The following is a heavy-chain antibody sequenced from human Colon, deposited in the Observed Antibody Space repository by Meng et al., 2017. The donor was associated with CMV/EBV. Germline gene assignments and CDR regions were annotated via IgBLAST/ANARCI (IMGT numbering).Heavy chain of an antibody. D-gene: IGHD3-16*01. CDR2: VTPDGGAT. J-gene: IGHJ4*02. CDR3: AVGAFSANSRAVDY. Sequence: GESLKISCATSGFTFSYYWMHWVRQVPGKGLVWLSRVTPDGGATSIADSVKGRFIISRDHAKTTLYLQMNNLRPEDTAVYYCAVGAFSANSRAVDYWGQGTLVTVSS. V-gene: IGHV3-74*01. CDR1: GFTFSYYW.